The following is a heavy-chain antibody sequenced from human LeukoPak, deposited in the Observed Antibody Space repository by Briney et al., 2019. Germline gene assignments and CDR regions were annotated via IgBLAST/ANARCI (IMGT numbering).Heavy chain of an antibody. CDR2: IYSGGTT. V-gene: IGHV3-53*01. J-gene: IGHJ4*02. CDR3: AKDQGASSYSFDY. CDR1: GFTVSGNY. Sequence: GGSLRLSCAVSGFTVSGNYMSWVRQAPGKGLEWVSLIYSGGTTYYADSVKGRFTISRDNSKNTLYLQMDTLTAEDTAVYYCAKDQGASSYSFDYWGRGTLVTVSS. D-gene: IGHD1-26*01.